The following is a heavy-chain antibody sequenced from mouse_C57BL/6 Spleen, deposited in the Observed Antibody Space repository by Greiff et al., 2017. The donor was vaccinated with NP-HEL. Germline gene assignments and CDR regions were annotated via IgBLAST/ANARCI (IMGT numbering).Heavy chain of an antibody. CDR3: ARGSNYDYFDD. CDR1: GYAFSSYW. CDR2: IYPGDGDT. V-gene: IGHV1-80*01. Sequence: VKLKESGAELVKPGASVKISCKASGYAFSSYWMNWVKQRPGKGLEWIGQIYPGDGDTNYNGKFKGKATLTADKSSSPAYMQLSSLTSEDSAVYFCARGSNYDYFDDWGQGTTLTVSS. J-gene: IGHJ2*01. D-gene: IGHD2-5*01.